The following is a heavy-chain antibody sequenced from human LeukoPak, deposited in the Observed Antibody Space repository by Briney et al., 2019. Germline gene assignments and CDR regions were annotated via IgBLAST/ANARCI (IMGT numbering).Heavy chain of an antibody. D-gene: IGHD3-3*01. Sequence: ASVKVSCKASGYTFTSYDINWVRQATGQGLEWMGWMNPNSGNTGYAQKFQGRVTMTEDTSTDTAYMELSSLRSEDTAVYYCATVGRQFGVVIIYFQHWGQGTLVTVSS. CDR3: ATVGRQFGVVIIYFQH. V-gene: IGHV1-8*02. CDR1: GYTFTSYD. J-gene: IGHJ1*01. CDR2: MNPNSGNT.